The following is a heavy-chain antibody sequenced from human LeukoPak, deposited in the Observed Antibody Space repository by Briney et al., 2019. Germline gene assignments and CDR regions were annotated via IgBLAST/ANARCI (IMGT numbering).Heavy chain of an antibody. Sequence: SETLSLXCTVSGGSISSSSYYWGWIRQPPGKGLEWIGSIYYSGSTYYNPSLKSRVTISVDTSKNQFSLKLSSVTAADTAVYYCARKAYTAMAARHHTTLDYWGQGTLVTVSS. CDR2: IYYSGST. V-gene: IGHV4-39*01. CDR3: ARKAYTAMAARHHTTLDY. J-gene: IGHJ4*02. CDR1: GGSISSSSYY. D-gene: IGHD5-18*01.